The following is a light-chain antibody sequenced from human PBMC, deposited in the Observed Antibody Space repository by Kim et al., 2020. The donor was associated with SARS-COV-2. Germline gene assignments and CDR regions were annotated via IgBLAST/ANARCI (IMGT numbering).Light chain of an antibody. V-gene: IGLV3-1*01. CDR3: QAWDTTTEAV. J-gene: IGLJ2*01. Sequence: VSPGQTASISCSGDKLGDKYACWYQQKPGQSPVLVIYQDDKRPLGIPERVSGSNSGNTATLTISGTQAMDEADYYCQAWDTTTEAVFGGGTQLTVL. CDR2: QDD. CDR1: KLGDKY.